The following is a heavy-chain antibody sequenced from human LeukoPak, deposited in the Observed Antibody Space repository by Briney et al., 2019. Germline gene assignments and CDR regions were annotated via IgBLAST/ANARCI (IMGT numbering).Heavy chain of an antibody. CDR3: ARGGSGWDHFDY. J-gene: IGHJ4*02. V-gene: IGHV3-30*03. CDR1: GFTFSSYG. CDR2: ISYDGSNK. D-gene: IGHD6-19*01. Sequence: PGGSLRLSCAASGFTFSSYGMHWVRQAPGKGLEWVAVISYDGSNKYYADSVKGRFTISRDNAKNSLYLQMNSLRAEETAVYYCARGGSGWDHFDYWGQGTLVTVSS.